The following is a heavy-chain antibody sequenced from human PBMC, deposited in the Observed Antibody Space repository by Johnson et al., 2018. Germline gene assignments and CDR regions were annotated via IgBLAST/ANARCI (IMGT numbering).Heavy chain of an antibody. Sequence: EVQLLESGGGVVQPGRYLRVSCAASGFTFSNYWMHWVRQAPGEGLVWVSRINSDGSNTKYVDSVKGRFTISRDNAKNTLYLQMNSLRVEDTGVYYCARRYSIGLKGFDIWGQGPTVTVAS. J-gene: IGHJ3*02. CDR1: GFTFSNYW. V-gene: IGHV3-74*02. CDR2: INSDGSNT. CDR3: ARRYSIGLKGFDI. D-gene: IGHD4-11*01.